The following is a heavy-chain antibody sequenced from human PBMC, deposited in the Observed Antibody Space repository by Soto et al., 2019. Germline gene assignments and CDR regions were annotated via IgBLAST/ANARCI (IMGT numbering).Heavy chain of an antibody. Sequence: WGSLRLSCAASGFTFSSYWIIFFRQSPGKWLEWVANIKQDGSEKYYVDSVKGRFTISRDNAKNSLYLQMNSLRAEDTAVYYCARDGQLVINYFDYWGQGTLVTVSS. CDR3: ARDGQLVINYFDY. CDR1: GFTFSSYW. CDR2: IKQDGSEK. V-gene: IGHV3-7*01. D-gene: IGHD6-13*01. J-gene: IGHJ4*02.